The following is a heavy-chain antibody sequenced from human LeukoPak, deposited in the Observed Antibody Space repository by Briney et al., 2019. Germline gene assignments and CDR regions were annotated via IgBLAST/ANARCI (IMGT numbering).Heavy chain of an antibody. CDR1: GYTFTSYG. V-gene: IGHV1-18*01. Sequence: ASVKVSCKAPGYTFTSYGISWVRQAPGQGLEWMGWISAYNGNKNYAQKHQGRVTMTTDTSTRTAYMELRSLRSDDTAVYYCARHYNGYGDYVRFRVMDYYYGMDVWGQGTTVTVSS. J-gene: IGHJ6*02. CDR3: ARHYNGYGDYVRFRVMDYYYGMDV. D-gene: IGHD4-17*01. CDR2: ISAYNGNK.